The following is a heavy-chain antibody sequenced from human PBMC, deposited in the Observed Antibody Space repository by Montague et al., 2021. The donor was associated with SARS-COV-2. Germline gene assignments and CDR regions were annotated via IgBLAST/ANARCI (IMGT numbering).Heavy chain of an antibody. D-gene: IGHD2-8*01. V-gene: IGHV4-39*01. CDR1: GGSISGSPYY. J-gene: IGHJ4*02. Sequence: SETLSLTCTVSGGSISGSPYYWGWIRQPPGKGLEWIASIYRNGNTYYNPSLKSRVSFSMDTSKNHFSLSLSSVTVADTAVYFCARQLPSYCATNKCYPYYFDGWGQGALVTVSS. CDR2: IYRNGNT. CDR3: ARQLPSYCATNKCYPYYFDG.